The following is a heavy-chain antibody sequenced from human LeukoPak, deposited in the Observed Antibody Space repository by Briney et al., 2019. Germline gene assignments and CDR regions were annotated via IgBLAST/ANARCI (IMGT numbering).Heavy chain of an antibody. CDR3: AREDASGYDS. V-gene: IGHV4-34*01. J-gene: IGHJ5*02. D-gene: IGHD5-12*01. CDR1: GGSFSGYY. CDR2: INHSGST. Sequence: SETLSLTCAVYGGSFSGYYWSWIRQPPGKGLEWIGEINHSGSTNYNPSLKSRVTISVDTSKNQFSLKLSSVTAADTAVYYCAREDASGYDSWGQGTLVTVSS.